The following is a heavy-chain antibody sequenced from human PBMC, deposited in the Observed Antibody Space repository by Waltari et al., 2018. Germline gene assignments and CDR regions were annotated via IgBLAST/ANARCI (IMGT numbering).Heavy chain of an antibody. J-gene: IGHJ4*02. D-gene: IGHD2-15*01. Sequence: QVQLQQWGAGLLKPSETLSLTCAVYGGSFSGYYWSWIRQPPGKGLEWIGEINHSGSTNYNPSLKSRVTISVDTSKNQFSLKLSSVTAADTAVYYCARGPGVVAASRAFDYWGQGTLVTVSS. CDR2: INHSGST. CDR3: ARGPGVVAASRAFDY. V-gene: IGHV4-34*01. CDR1: GGSFSGYY.